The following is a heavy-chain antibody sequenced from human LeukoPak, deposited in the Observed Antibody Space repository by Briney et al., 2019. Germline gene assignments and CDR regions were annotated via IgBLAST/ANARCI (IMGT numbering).Heavy chain of an antibody. Sequence: GGSLRLSCEASGVTFSSYAMNWVRQSPERGLEWVSAISGTGGSTSYADSLKGRFTISRDNSENTLYLQMSRLTGEDTAVYYCAKECGRHYDDRAFDIWGQGTMVTVSS. D-gene: IGHD3-22*01. CDR2: ISGTGGST. J-gene: IGHJ3*02. CDR3: AKECGRHYDDRAFDI. V-gene: IGHV3-23*01. CDR1: GVTFSSYA.